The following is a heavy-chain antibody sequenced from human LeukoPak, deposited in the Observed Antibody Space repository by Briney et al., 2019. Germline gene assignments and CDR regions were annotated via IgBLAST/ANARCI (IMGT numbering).Heavy chain of an antibody. CDR1: GYTFTGYY. Sequence: ASVKVSCKASGYTFTGYYMHWVRQAPGQGLEWMGWINPNSGGTNYAQKFQGRVTMTRDTSISTVYMELSRLRSDDTAVYYCARSRPGLHDAFDIWGQGTMVTVSS. J-gene: IGHJ3*02. V-gene: IGHV1-2*02. D-gene: IGHD1-14*01. CDR3: ARSRPGLHDAFDI. CDR2: INPNSGGT.